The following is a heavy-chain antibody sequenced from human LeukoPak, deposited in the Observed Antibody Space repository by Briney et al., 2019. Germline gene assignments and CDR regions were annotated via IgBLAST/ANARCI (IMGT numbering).Heavy chain of an antibody. CDR2: IIPIFGPS. Sequence: GASVKVSCKASGGTFSSSAISWVRQAPGQGLEWLGGIIPIFGPSNYAQNFQDRVTITADESTSTAYMELSSLRSEDTAVYYCASVTTVTTKGHGAFDIWGQGTMVTVSS. D-gene: IGHD4-17*01. CDR1: GGTFSSSA. CDR3: ASVTTVTTKGHGAFDI. J-gene: IGHJ3*02. V-gene: IGHV1-69*13.